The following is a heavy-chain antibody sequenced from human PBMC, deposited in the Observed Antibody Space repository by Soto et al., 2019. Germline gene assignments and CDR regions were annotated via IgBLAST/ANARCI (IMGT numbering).Heavy chain of an antibody. V-gene: IGHV3-30*18. J-gene: IGHJ4*02. D-gene: IGHD3-10*01. CDR2: ISYDGSTE. CDR3: VKRRARNFDFPACFDY. Sequence: QVQLVESGGGVVQPGRSLRLSCAASGFTFSSYGMNWVRQAPGKGLEWLALISYDGSTEYYADSVKGRFTISRDNSRNLLFLEMNSLGADDTAVYYCVKRRARNFDFPACFDYWGQGTVVTVSS. CDR1: GFTFSSYG.